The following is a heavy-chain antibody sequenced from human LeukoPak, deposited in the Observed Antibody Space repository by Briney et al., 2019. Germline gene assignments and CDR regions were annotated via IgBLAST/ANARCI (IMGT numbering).Heavy chain of an antibody. D-gene: IGHD2-15*01. Sequence: GGSLRLSCAASGFTFSSYSMNWVRQAPGKGLEWVSSISSSSSYIYYADSVKGRFTTSRDNAKNSLYLQMNSLKAEDTAVYYCARDSSLGYCSGGSCLRAFDIWGQGTMVTVSS. CDR1: GFTFSSYS. V-gene: IGHV3-21*01. CDR2: ISSSSSYI. CDR3: ARDSSLGYCSGGSCLRAFDI. J-gene: IGHJ3*02.